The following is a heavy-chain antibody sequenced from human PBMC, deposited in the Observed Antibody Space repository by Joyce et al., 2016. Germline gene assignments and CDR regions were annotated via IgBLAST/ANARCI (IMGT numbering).Heavy chain of an antibody. CDR2: ISGSGGTT. Sequence: DVQLLESGGDLVQPGGSLRVSCVASGFTFRNFAMRLVRQAPGEGLEWVADISGSGGTTYHGESVRGRFIISRDNSKNSVYLQMNSLKPEDTAVYYCAKDGYSHDSTFSYFDYWGQGARVTVSS. CDR3: AKDGYSHDSTFSYFDY. D-gene: IGHD2-21*01. J-gene: IGHJ4*02. CDR1: GFTFRNFA. V-gene: IGHV3-23*01.